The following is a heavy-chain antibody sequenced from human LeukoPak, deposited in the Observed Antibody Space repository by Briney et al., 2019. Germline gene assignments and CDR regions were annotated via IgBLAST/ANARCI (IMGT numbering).Heavy chain of an antibody. CDR2: ISYDGSNK. V-gene: IGHV3-30-3*01. CDR1: GFTFSSYA. J-gene: IGHJ6*03. Sequence: PGGSLRLSCAASGFTFSSYAMHWVRQAPGKGLEWVAVISYDGSNKYYADSVKGRFTISRDNSKNTLYLQMNSLRAEDTAVYYCARVGGYDFWSGYYTGSYYYYYMDVWGKGTTVTVSS. D-gene: IGHD3-3*01. CDR3: ARVGGYDFWSGYYTGSYYYYYMDV.